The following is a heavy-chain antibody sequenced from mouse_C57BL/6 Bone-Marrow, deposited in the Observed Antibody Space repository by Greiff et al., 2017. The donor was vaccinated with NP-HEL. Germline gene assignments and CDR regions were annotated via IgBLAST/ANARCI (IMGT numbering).Heavy chain of an antibody. J-gene: IGHJ2*01. CDR2: IHPNSGST. CDR3: ARYFPSYFDY. CDR1: GYTFTSYW. V-gene: IGHV1-64*01. Sequence: QVQLQQSGAELVKPGASVKLSCKASGYTFTSYWMHWVKQRPGQGLGWIGMIHPNSGSTNYNEKFKSKATLTVDKSSSTAYMQLSSLTSEDSAVYYCARYFPSYFDYWGQGTTLTVSS.